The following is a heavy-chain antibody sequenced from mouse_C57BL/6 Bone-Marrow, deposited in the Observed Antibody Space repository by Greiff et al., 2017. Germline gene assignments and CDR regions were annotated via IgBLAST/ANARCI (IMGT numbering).Heavy chain of an antibody. CDR2: IDPSDSYT. CDR1: GYTFTSYW. D-gene: IGHD1-1*01. V-gene: IGHV1-69*01. J-gene: IGHJ4*01. CDR3: ARDTAYYGSSPYAMDY. Sequence: VQLQQSGAELVMPGASVKLSCKASGYTFTSYWMHWVKQRPGQGLEWIGEIDPSDSYTNYNQKFKGKSTLTVDKSSSTAYMQLSSLTSEDSAVYYCARDTAYYGSSPYAMDYWGQGTSVTVSS.